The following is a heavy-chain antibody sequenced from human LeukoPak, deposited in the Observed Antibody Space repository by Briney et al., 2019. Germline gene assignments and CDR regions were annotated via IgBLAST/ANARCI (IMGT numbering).Heavy chain of an antibody. D-gene: IGHD2-2*01. CDR3: AKDRAEKYAFDY. CDR1: GFIVNSNY. J-gene: IGHJ4*02. CDR2: IWYDGSDK. Sequence: PGGSLRLSCAASGFIVNSNYVNWVRQAPGKGLEWVASIWYDGSDKFYTDPVKGRFTISRDNSKNTLYLQMNSLRAEDTAVYYCAKDRAEKYAFDYWGQGTLVTVSS. V-gene: IGHV3-33*06.